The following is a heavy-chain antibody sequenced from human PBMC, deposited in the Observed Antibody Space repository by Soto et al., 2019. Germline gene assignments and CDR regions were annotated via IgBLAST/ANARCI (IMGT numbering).Heavy chain of an antibody. V-gene: IGHV3-49*04. J-gene: IGHJ4*02. D-gene: IGHD3-16*01. CDR1: GFTFGDYA. Sequence: GGSLRLSCTTYGFTFGDYALSWVRQAPGKGLEWVGFIRRNAYGGTTDYAASVKGRFTISRDDSKSIAYLQMNSLRTEDTALYYCTRASSLDFDFWGQGTLVTVSS. CDR2: IRRNAYGGTT. CDR3: TRASSLDFDF.